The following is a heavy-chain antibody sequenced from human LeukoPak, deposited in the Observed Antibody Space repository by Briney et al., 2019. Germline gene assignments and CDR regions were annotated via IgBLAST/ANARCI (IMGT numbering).Heavy chain of an antibody. CDR2: IYYSGST. Sequence: SETLSLTCTVSGGSISSSSYYWGWIRQPPGKGLEWIGSIYYSGSTYYNPSLKSRVTISVDTSKNQFSLKLSSVTAADTAVYYCATHYYGSGSYYKAAFDYWGQGTLVTVSS. CDR3: ATHYYGSGSYYKAAFDY. J-gene: IGHJ4*02. V-gene: IGHV4-39*01. D-gene: IGHD3-10*01. CDR1: GGSISSSSYY.